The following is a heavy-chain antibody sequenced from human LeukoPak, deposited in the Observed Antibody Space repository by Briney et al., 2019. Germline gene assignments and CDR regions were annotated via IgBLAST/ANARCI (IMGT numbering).Heavy chain of an antibody. CDR2: IYYSGST. CDR1: GGSISSYY. Sequence: SETLSLTCTVSGGSISSYYWSWIRQPPGKGLEWIGYIYYSGSTNYNPSLKSRVTISVDTSKNQFSLKLSSVTAADTAVYYCARDQTHGGNGDWYFDLWGRGTLVTVSS. D-gene: IGHD4-23*01. CDR3: ARDQTHGGNGDWYFDL. V-gene: IGHV4-59*01. J-gene: IGHJ2*01.